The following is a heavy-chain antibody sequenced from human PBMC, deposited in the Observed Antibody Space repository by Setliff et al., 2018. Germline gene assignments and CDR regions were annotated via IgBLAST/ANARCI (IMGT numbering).Heavy chain of an antibody. Sequence: ASVKVSCKAPGYTLTSYGVTWVRQAPGQGLEWMGWISNRNGETNYAQMFQGRVTMTTDTSTNTAYMDLGSLRSDDTAVYFCARVMAVFAIEGLQVGGFDYWGQGTLVTVSS. V-gene: IGHV1-18*01. J-gene: IGHJ4*02. CDR2: ISNRNGET. CDR3: ARVMAVFAIEGLQVGGFDY. CDR1: GYTLTSYG. D-gene: IGHD2-2*02.